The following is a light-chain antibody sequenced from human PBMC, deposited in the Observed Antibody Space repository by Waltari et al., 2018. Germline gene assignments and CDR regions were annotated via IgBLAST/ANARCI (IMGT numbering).Light chain of an antibody. CDR2: WAS. V-gene: IGKV4-1*01. Sequence: DIVMTQSPDSLAVSLGERATINCKSSQSVWLTPTNKNYLAWYQQKPRQPPKLLIYWASTRESGVPDRFSGSVSGTDFTLTISSLQAEDVAVYYCQQYQSFPWTFGQGTKVEIK. J-gene: IGKJ1*01. CDR1: QSVWLTPTNKNY. CDR3: QQYQSFPWT.